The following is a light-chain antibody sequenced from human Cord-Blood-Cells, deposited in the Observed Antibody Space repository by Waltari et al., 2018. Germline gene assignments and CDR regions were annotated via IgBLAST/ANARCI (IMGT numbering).Light chain of an antibody. CDR3: QQYNSYPKYT. CDR2: KAS. V-gene: IGKV1-5*03. J-gene: IGKJ2*01. CDR1: QSISSW. Sequence: DLQMTQSPSTLSASVGDRVTITCRASQSISSWLAWYQQKPGKAPKLLIDKASSLESGVPSRFSGSGSGTEFTLTISSLQPDDFATYYCQQYNSYPKYTFGQGTKLEIK.